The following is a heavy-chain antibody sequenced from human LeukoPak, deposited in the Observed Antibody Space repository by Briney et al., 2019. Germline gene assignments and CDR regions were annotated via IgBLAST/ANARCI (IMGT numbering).Heavy chain of an antibody. J-gene: IGHJ5*02. Sequence: ASVKVSCKASGGTFSSYAISWVRQAPGQGLEWMGGIIPIFGTANYAQKFQGRVTITADESTSTAYMELSSLRSEDTAIYYCARDRLTDYYGSETYYPNWFDPWGQGTLVTVSS. CDR2: IIPIFGTA. CDR3: ARDRLTDYYGSETYYPNWFDP. D-gene: IGHD3-10*01. CDR1: GGTFSSYA. V-gene: IGHV1-69*13.